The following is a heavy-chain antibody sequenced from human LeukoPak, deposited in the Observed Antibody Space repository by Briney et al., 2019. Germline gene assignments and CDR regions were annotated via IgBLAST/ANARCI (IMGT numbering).Heavy chain of an antibody. Sequence: SESLSLTCTVSGGSISSYYWSWIRQPPGKGLEWIGYIYYSGSTNYNPSLKSRVTISVDTSKNQFSLMLSSVTAADTAVYYCASSGWYSLRWFDPWGQGTLVTVSS. V-gene: IGHV4-59*08. D-gene: IGHD6-19*01. CDR1: GGSISSYY. CDR3: ASSGWYSLRWFDP. CDR2: IYYSGST. J-gene: IGHJ5*02.